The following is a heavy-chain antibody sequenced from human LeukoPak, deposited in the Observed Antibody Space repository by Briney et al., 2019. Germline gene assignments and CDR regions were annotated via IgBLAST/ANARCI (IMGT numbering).Heavy chain of an antibody. CDR3: ARLSTRLLDH. V-gene: IGHV5-51*01. J-gene: IGHJ4*02. CDR1: RNTFTNYW. Sequence: GESLKISCKGSRNTFTNYWIGWVRQLPGRGLEWMGIIFPGDSETRYSPSFQGQVTMSVDKSTSTAYLQWASLKASDTAIYFCARLSTRLLDHWGQGTRVTVSS. D-gene: IGHD3-3*01. CDR2: IFPGDSET.